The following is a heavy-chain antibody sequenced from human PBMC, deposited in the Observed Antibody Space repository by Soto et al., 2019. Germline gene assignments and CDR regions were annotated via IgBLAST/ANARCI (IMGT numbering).Heavy chain of an antibody. CDR1: GYTFTSYG. D-gene: IGHD6-13*01. CDR2: ISAYNGNT. J-gene: IGHJ3*02. Sequence: ASVKVSCKASGYTFTSYGISWVRQAPGQGLEWMGWISAYNGNTNYAQKLQGRVTMTTDTSTSTAYMELRSLRSDDTAVYYCAKTIEQQLVRCAFDIWGQGTMVTVSS. V-gene: IGHV1-18*01. CDR3: AKTIEQQLVRCAFDI.